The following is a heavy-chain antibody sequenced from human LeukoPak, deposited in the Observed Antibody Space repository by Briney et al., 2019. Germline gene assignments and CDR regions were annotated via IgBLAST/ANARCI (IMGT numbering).Heavy chain of an antibody. D-gene: IGHD5-12*01. Sequence: GGSLRLSCAASGFTFSSYSMNWVRQAPGKGLEWASSISSSSSYIYYAGSVKGRFTISRDNAKNSLYLQMNSLRAEDTAVYYCARSTKRGYSGYPTFTPVDYWGQGTLVTVSS. J-gene: IGHJ4*02. CDR1: GFTFSSYS. CDR3: ARSTKRGYSGYPTFTPVDY. CDR2: ISSSSSYI. V-gene: IGHV3-21*01.